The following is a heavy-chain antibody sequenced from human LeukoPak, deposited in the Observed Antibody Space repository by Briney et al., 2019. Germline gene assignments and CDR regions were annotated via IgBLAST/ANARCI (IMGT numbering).Heavy chain of an antibody. CDR2: ISYDGSNK. CDR3: ARHSSGWYFSSEIDY. D-gene: IGHD6-19*01. Sequence: GGSLRLSCAASGFTFSSYGMHWVRQAPGKGLEWVVVISYDGSNKYYADSVKGRFTISRDNSKNTLYLQVNSLRAEDTAVYYCARHSSGWYFSSEIDYWGQGTLVTVSS. V-gene: IGHV3-30*03. CDR1: GFTFSSYG. J-gene: IGHJ4*02.